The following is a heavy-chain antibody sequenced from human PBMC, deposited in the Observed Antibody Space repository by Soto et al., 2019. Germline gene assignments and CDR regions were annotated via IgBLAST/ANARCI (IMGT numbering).Heavy chain of an antibody. CDR1: GYPFTSYY. J-gene: IGHJ5*02. D-gene: IGHD4-4*01. CDR2: INPSEGRT. CDR3: ARGREYSFGYNWVDP. Sequence: QVQLVESGAEVRKPGASVKLSCQTSGYPFTSYYMHWVRQAPGQGLEWMGVINPSEGRTRYSQKFQDRVTMTRDTSTSTVYMELSSLRSEDTATYYCARGREYSFGYNWVDPCGQGTLLTVSS. V-gene: IGHV1-46*01.